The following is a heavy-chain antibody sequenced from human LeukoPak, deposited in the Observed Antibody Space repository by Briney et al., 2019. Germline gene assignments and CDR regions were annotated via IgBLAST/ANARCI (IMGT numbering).Heavy chain of an antibody. CDR1: GGSISSSSYY. V-gene: IGHV4-39*07. CDR2: IYYSGST. CDR3: ARANYYGSGSYEPHFDY. Sequence: SETLSLTCTVSGGSISSSSYYWGWIRQPPGKGLEWIGSIYYSGSTYYNPSLKSRVTISVDTSKNQFSLKLSSVTAADTAVYYCARANYYGSGSYEPHFDYWGQGTLVTVSS. J-gene: IGHJ4*02. D-gene: IGHD3-10*01.